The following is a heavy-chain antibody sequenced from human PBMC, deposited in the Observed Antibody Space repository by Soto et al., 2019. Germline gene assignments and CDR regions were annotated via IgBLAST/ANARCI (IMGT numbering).Heavy chain of an antibody. J-gene: IGHJ6*02. V-gene: IGHV3-13*05. Sequence: PGESLKISCAASGFTFSAYDMYWVRQTTGKGLEWVSAIGAADDPYYLGSVKGRFTISRENAKNSLYLQMNSLRAEDTAVYYCARAYSGRLPRRADYYFDMDVWGQGTTVTVSS. CDR3: ARAYSGRLPRRADYYFDMDV. CDR1: GFTFSAYD. D-gene: IGHD2-15*01. CDR2: IGAADDP.